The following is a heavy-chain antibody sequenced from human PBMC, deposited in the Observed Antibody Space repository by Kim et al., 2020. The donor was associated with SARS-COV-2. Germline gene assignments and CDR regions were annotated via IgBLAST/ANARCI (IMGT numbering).Heavy chain of an antibody. Sequence: GGSLRLSCAASGFTFSSYAMSWVRQAPGKGLEWVSVIYSGGSSTYYADSVKGRFTISRDNSKNTLYLQMNSLRAEDTAVYYCAKDQRLTSSPENYHNWFDPWGQGTLVTVSS. J-gene: IGHJ5*02. CDR3: AKDQRLTSSPENYHNWFDP. CDR1: GFTFSSYA. V-gene: IGHV3-23*03. D-gene: IGHD3-10*01. CDR2: IYSGGSST.